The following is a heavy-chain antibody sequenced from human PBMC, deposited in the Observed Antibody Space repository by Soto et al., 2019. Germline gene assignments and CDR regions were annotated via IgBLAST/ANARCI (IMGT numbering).Heavy chain of an antibody. CDR2: INGDGGRT. CDR3: SRVGYSSGCYFFDY. Sequence: GGSLRLSCAASGFTFSRYWMHWVRQAPGEGLVWVSHINGDGGRTTYADSVKGRFTISRDNAKNTLYLQMNSLRAEDTAVYYCSRVGYSSGCYFFDYWGQGIRVTVSS. CDR1: GFTFSRYW. J-gene: IGHJ4*02. D-gene: IGHD6-19*01. V-gene: IGHV3-74*01.